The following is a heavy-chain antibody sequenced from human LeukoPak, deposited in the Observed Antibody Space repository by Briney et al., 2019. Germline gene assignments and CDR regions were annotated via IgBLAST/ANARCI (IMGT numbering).Heavy chain of an antibody. D-gene: IGHD3-3*01. CDR2: ISGSGGST. CDR3: ARGPLYYDFWSGYKNEYYFDY. CDR1: GFTFSSYA. J-gene: IGHJ4*02. V-gene: IGHV3-23*01. Sequence: GGSLRLSCAASGFTFSSYAMSWVRQAPGKGLEWVSAISGSGGSTYYADSVKGRFTISRDNAKNSLYLQMNSLRAEDTAVYYCARGPLYYDFWSGYKNEYYFDYWGQGTLVTVSS.